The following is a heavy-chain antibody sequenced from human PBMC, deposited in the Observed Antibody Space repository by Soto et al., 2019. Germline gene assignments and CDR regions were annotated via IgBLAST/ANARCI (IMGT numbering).Heavy chain of an antibody. CDR1: GFTFSSYG. J-gene: IGHJ6*02. Sequence: PGGSLRLSCAASGFTFSSYGMHWVRQAPGKGLGWLAVISYDGSNNYYADSVKGRFTISSDNSKNTLYLQMNSLRAEDTAVYYCAKSGDIVVVVAASGMDVWGQGTTVTVSS. CDR2: ISYDGSNN. CDR3: AKSGDIVVVVAASGMDV. D-gene: IGHD2-15*01. V-gene: IGHV3-30*18.